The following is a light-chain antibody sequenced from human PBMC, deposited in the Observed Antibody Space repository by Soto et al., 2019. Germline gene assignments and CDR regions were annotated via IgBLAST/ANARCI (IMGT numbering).Light chain of an antibody. Sequence: DIVLTQSPGTLSLSPGERATLSCRASQSVSSSYLAWYQQKPGQAPRLLIYGASSRATGIPDRFSGSGSGTDFTLTISRLEPEDFAVYYCQQYGSSPWTVGQGTKVDSK. J-gene: IGKJ1*01. CDR2: GAS. V-gene: IGKV3-20*01. CDR1: QSVSSSY. CDR3: QQYGSSPWT.